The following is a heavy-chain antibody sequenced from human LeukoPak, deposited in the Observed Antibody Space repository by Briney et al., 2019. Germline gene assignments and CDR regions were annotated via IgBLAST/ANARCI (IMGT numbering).Heavy chain of an antibody. CDR1: GGSISSSSYY. CDR3: ASEGIEYGTSWDY. Sequence: SETLSLTCTVSGGSISSSSYYWGWIRQPPGKGLEWIGSIFHSGSSYFNPSLKSRATMSVDTSKNQFSLKLSSVTAADTAVYYCASEGIEYGTSWDYWGQGTLVTVSS. D-gene: IGHD2/OR15-2a*01. CDR2: IFHSGSS. V-gene: IGHV4-39*01. J-gene: IGHJ4*02.